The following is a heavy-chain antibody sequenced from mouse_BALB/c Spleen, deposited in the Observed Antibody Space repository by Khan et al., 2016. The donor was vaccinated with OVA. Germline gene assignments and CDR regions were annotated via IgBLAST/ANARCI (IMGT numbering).Heavy chain of an antibody. CDR1: GYSITSGYG. D-gene: IGHD1-2*01. CDR2: ISYSGST. CDR3: ARTARIKY. V-gene: IGHV3-2*02. Sequence: VQLQQSGPGLVKPSQSLSLTCTVTGYSITSGYGWNWIRQFPGNKLEWMGYISYSGSTNYNPSINSRISITRDTSKNQFFLQLNSMTTEDTATYYCARTARIKYWGQGTTLTVSS. J-gene: IGHJ2*01.